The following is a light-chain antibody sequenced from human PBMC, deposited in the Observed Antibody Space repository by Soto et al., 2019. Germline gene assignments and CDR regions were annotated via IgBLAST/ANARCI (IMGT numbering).Light chain of an antibody. CDR1: QSISTW. J-gene: IGKJ4*01. Sequence: DIQMTQSPSTLSASVGDRVIITCRASQSISTWLAWYQQKPGEGPKLLIYSASTLQSGVPSRFSGSGSGTEFTLTISGLHRDDFATYYCQQYDGNFGGGTRVEIK. V-gene: IGKV1-5*01. CDR3: QQYDGN. CDR2: SAS.